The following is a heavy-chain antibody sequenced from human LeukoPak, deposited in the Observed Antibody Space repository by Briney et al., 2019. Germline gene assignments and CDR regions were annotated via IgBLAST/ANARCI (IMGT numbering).Heavy chain of an antibody. V-gene: IGHV4-34*01. CDR1: GGSSSGYY. D-gene: IGHD6-6*01. Sequence: PSETLSLTCAVYGGSSSGYYWSWIRQPPGKGLEWIGEINHSGSTNYNPSLKSRVTISVDTSKNQFSLKLSSVTAADTAVYYCARGQTVWEQLVRSNWFDPWGQGTLVTVSS. CDR3: ARGQTVWEQLVRSNWFDP. CDR2: INHSGST. J-gene: IGHJ5*02.